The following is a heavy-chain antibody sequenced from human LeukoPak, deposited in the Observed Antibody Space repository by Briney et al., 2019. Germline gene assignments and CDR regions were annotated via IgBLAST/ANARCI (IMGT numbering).Heavy chain of an antibody. CDR3: ARGVYENNWFDP. J-gene: IGHJ5*02. CDR1: GYTFTGYY. CDR2: INPNSGGT. Sequence: ASVKVSCKASGYTFTGYYMHWVRQAPGQGLEWMGWINPNSGGTNYAQKFQSRATMTRDTSISTAYMELSRMRSDDTAVYYCARGVYENNWFDPWGQGTLVTVSS. V-gene: IGHV1-2*02. D-gene: IGHD3-3*01.